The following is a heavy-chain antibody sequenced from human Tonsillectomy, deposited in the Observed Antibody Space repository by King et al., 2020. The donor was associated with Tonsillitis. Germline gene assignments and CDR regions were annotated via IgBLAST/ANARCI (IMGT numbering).Heavy chain of an antibody. J-gene: IGHJ5*02. CDR1: GGSISSSSYY. CDR2: IYYSGNT. V-gene: IGHV4-39*01. Sequence: LQLQESGPGLVKPSETLSLTCTVSGGSISSSSYYWGWIRQPPGKGLEWIGSIYYSGNTYYNPSLNSQFTISVDTSKNQLSLKLSSVTAADTAVYYCARQASMITFGGVIASNWFDPWGQGTLVTVSS. D-gene: IGHD3-16*02. CDR3: ARQASMITFGGVIASNWFDP.